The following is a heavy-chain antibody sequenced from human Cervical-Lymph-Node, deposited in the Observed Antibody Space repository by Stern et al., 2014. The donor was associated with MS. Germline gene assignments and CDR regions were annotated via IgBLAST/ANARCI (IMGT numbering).Heavy chain of an antibody. V-gene: IGHV1-69*01. D-gene: IGHD3-10*01. CDR1: GGTFSSYA. CDR3: ARDQRHYGSGHYAFDI. CDR2: IIPIMGTA. J-gene: IGHJ3*02. Sequence: DQLVESGAEVKKPGSSVKVSCKASGGTFSSYAFSWVRQAPGQGLEWLGGIIPIMGTANYAQKFHGRVTITADDSIKTVYMEVSSLRSEDTAVYYCARDQRHYGSGHYAFDIWGQGTMVTVSS.